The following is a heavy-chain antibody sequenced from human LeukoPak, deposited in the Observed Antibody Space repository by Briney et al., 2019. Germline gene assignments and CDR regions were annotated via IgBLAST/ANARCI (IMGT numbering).Heavy chain of an antibody. J-gene: IGHJ4*02. Sequence: GGSPRLSCAASGFTFNNYAMHWVRQAPGKGLEWLAVVTYAGSNQYYADSVKGRFTISRDNSKKTLYLEMNSLRAEDTAVYYCARVRDGYNFRGLDYWGQGTLVSVSS. V-gene: IGHV3-30-3*01. D-gene: IGHD5-24*01. CDR1: GFTFNNYA. CDR2: VTYAGSNQ. CDR3: ARVRDGYNFRGLDY.